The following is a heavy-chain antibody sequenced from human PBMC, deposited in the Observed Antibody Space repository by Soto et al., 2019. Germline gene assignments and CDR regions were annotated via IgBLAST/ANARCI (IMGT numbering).Heavy chain of an antibody. CDR1: GFTFDNYE. CDR2: ISSVGSTV. J-gene: IGHJ4*02. D-gene: IGHD1-26*01. Sequence: GGSLRLSCAASGFTFDNYEMNWVRQSPGKGLEWISYISSVGSTVNYADSVKGRFTISRDNAKNSLYLQMNSLRAEDTAVYYCAKEATNINNFDYWGQGTLVTVSS. V-gene: IGHV3-48*03. CDR3: AKEATNINNFDY.